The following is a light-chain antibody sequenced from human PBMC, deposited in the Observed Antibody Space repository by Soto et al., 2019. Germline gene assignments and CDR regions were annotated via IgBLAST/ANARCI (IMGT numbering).Light chain of an antibody. CDR3: TSYSSSDIFYV. CDR1: SSDIGGYYY. J-gene: IGLJ1*01. CDR2: QVT. Sequence: LTQPACVSGSPGQSVTISCTGTSSDIGGYYYVSWYQHHPGKAPKLLIYQVTNRPSRVSNRFSGSKSGNTASLTISGLQADDEADYYCTSYSSSDIFYVFGTGTKVTVL. V-gene: IGLV2-14*01.